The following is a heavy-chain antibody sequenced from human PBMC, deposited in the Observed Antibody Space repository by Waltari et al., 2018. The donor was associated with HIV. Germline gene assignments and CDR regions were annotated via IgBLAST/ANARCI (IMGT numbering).Heavy chain of an antibody. V-gene: IGHV3-15*01. J-gene: IGHJ4*02. CDR2: IKSKSDGGTT. CDR1: GVTFSNAW. CDR3: TTEEGYGSGSYLDY. D-gene: IGHD3-10*01. Sequence: EVHLVESGGDLLKPGGCLRLSCAASGVTFSNAWMTWVRQAPGKGLGWVGRIKSKSDGGTTDDNAAVKGRFNISRDDSKTTLFLQMNSLKTEDTAVYYCTTEEGYGSGSYLDYWGQGTPLTVSS.